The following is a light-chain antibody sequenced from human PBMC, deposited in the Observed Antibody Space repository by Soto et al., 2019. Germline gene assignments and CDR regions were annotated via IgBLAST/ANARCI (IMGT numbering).Light chain of an antibody. V-gene: IGKV1-9*01. CDR3: QQTHNLIT. CDR1: QGISSY. CDR2: AAS. J-gene: IGKJ5*01. Sequence: DIQLTQSPSFLSASVGDRVTITCRASQGISSYLAWYQQKPGKAPKLLIYAASTLQSGVPSRFSGSGSGTEFTLTISSVQPEDAATYYCQQTHNLITFGQGTRLDIK.